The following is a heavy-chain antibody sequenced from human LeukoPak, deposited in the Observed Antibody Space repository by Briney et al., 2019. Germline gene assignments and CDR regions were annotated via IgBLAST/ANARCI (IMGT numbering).Heavy chain of an antibody. J-gene: IGHJ4*02. D-gene: IGHD6-19*01. CDR1: EGTFSSYA. Sequence: GSSVKVSCKASEGTFSSYAISWVRQAPGQGLEWMGGIIPIFGTANYAQKFQGRVTITTDESTSTAYMELSSLRSEDTAVYYCAREAVAGTTRQDYWGQGTLVTVSS. V-gene: IGHV1-69*05. CDR2: IIPIFGTA. CDR3: AREAVAGTTRQDY.